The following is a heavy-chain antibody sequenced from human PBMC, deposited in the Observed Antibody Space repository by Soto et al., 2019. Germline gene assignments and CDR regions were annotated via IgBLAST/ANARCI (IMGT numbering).Heavy chain of an antibody. CDR2: IIPILGIA. D-gene: IGHD3-16*01. CDR1: GGTFSSYT. V-gene: IGHV1-69*02. J-gene: IGHJ3*02. CDR3: ARAGDVNAFDI. Sequence: QVQLVQSGAEVKKPGSSGKVSCKASGGTFSSYTISWVRQAPGQGLEWMGRIIPILGIANYAQKFQGRVTITADKSTSTAYMELSSLRSEDTAVYYCARAGDVNAFDIWGQGTMVTVSS.